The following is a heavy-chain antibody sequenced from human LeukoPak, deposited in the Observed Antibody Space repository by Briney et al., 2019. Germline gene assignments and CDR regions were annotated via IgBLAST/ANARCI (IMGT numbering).Heavy chain of an antibody. V-gene: IGHV4-61*01. CDR1: GDSVSSGSYY. J-gene: IGHJ4*02. CDR2: ISNSGST. CDR3: ARERGYCSGDSCYHFDC. Sequence: SETLSLTCTVSGDSVSSGSYYWSWIRQPPEKGLEWIGFISNSGSTIYSPSLKSRVTISGDTSRNQFSLQLSSVTAADTAVYYCARERGYCSGDSCYHFDCWGQGTLVTVSS. D-gene: IGHD2-15*01.